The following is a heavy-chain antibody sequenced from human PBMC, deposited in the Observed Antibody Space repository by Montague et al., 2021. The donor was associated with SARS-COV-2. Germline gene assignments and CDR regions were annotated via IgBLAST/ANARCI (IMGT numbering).Heavy chain of an antibody. Sequence: SETLSLTCTVSGGSISGSSYYWGWIRQPPGKGLEWIGSIYYSGSTYYNPSLKSRVTISVDTSKNQFSLKLSSVTAADTALYYCARGVPLGYDFRSGYPAIGDFDYWGQGTLVTVSS. CDR2: IYYSGST. J-gene: IGHJ4*02. D-gene: IGHD3-3*01. CDR1: GGSISGSSYY. CDR3: ARGVPLGYDFRSGYPAIGDFDY. V-gene: IGHV4-39*01.